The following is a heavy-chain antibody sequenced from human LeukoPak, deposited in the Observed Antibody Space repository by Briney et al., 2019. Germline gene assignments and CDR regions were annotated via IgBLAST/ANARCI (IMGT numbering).Heavy chain of an antibody. V-gene: IGHV3-23*01. CDR1: GFTFSNYG. Sequence: GGSLRLSCAASGFTFSNYGMSWVRQAPGEGLEWVSAISGSGGSTYYADSVKGRFTISRDNSKNTLFLQMNSLRAEDTAVYYCAKDSSPVTDYWGQGTLVTVSS. CDR3: AKDSSPVTDY. J-gene: IGHJ4*02. CDR2: ISGSGGST.